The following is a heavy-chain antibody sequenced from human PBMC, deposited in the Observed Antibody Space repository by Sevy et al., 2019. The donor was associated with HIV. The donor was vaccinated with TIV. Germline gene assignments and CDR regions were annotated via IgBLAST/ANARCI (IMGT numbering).Heavy chain of an antibody. CDR1: GASISNYY. Sequence: SETLSLTCTVSGASISNYYWSWIRQPPGKGLERIAYLYYGGRTNYNPSLKSRVTISVDKSKNQFSLKLISVTAADTAVYYCARHSIAARSWYFDLWGRGTLVTVSS. D-gene: IGHD6-6*01. V-gene: IGHV4-59*01. CDR2: LYYGGRT. J-gene: IGHJ2*01. CDR3: ARHSIAARSWYFDL.